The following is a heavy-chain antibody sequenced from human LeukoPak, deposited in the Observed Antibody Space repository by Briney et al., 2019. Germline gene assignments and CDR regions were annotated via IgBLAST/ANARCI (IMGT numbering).Heavy chain of an antibody. CDR1: GFTFSSYA. V-gene: IGHV3-33*08. D-gene: IGHD2/OR15-2a*01. Sequence: GGSLRLSCAASGFTFSSYAMSWVRQAPGKGLEWVAVIWYDGSHKYYADSVKGRFTISRDNSKNPLYLQMNSLRAEDTAVYYCARAREGFYGPFDYWGQGILLTVSS. CDR3: ARAREGFYGPFDY. J-gene: IGHJ4*02. CDR2: IWYDGSHK.